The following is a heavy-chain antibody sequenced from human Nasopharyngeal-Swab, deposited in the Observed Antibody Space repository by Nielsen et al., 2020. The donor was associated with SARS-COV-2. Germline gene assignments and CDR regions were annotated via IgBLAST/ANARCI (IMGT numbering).Heavy chain of an antibody. Sequence: GGSLRLSCAASGFTFDDYAMHWVRQAPGKGLEWVSGISWNSGSIGYADSVKGRFTISRDNAKNSLYLQMNSLRAEDTAVYYCVRDSGSYLGIDYWGQGTLVTVSS. V-gene: IGHV3-9*01. CDR1: GFTFDDYA. CDR2: ISWNSGSI. CDR3: VRDSGSYLGIDY. J-gene: IGHJ4*02. D-gene: IGHD1-26*01.